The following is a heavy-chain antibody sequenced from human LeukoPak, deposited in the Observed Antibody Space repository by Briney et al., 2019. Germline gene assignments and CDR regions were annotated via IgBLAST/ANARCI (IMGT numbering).Heavy chain of an antibody. V-gene: IGHV4-61*02. J-gene: IGHJ4*02. CDR3: AREFPLYSEYYFDY. Sequence: EPSETLPLTCTVSGGSISSGSYYWSWIRQPAGKGLEWIGRIYTSGSTNYNPSLKSRVTISVDTSKNQFSLKLSSVTAADTAVYYCAREFPLYSEYYFDYWGQGTLVTVSS. D-gene: IGHD6-13*01. CDR1: GGSISSGSYY. CDR2: IYTSGST.